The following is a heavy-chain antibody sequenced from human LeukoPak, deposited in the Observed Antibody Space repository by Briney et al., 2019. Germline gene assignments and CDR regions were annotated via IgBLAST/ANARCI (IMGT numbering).Heavy chain of an antibody. CDR2: IHPHGIF. V-gene: IGHV4-34*01. CDR3: ARGRDRSKAGDL. J-gene: IGHJ5*02. D-gene: IGHD5-24*01. CDR1: GGSCDDDY. Sequence: PSETLSLTCAVHGGSCDDDYCSWIRQPPGKELAWIGEIHPHGIFYYNPSLTSRVTISIDTSKTQFSLRLTSVTAADTAFYYCARGRDRSKAGDLWGQGSLVIVSS.